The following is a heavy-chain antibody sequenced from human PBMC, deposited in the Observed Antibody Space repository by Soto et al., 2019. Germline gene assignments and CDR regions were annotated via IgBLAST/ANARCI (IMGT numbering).Heavy chain of an antibody. V-gene: IGHV4-39*01. CDR3: ARPVDTLRERPGSIYFQH. J-gene: IGHJ1*01. CDR1: GGSISSSSYY. CDR2: IYYSGST. D-gene: IGHD5-18*01. Sequence: QLQLQESGPGLVKPSETLSLTCTVSGGSISSSSYYWGWIRQPPGKGLEWIGSIYYSGSTYYNPSLKSRVTISVDTTKNQFSLKLSSVTAADTAVYYCARPVDTLRERPGSIYFQHWGQGTLVTVSS.